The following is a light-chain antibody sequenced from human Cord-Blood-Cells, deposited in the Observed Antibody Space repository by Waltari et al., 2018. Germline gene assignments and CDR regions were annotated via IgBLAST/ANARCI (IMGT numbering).Light chain of an antibody. CDR2: EGS. Sequence: QSALTHPASVSGSPGQSITISCTGTSSDVGSYNLASWYQQHPGKAPKLMIYEGSKRPSGVSNRFSGSKSGNTAALTISGLQAEDEADYYCCSYAGSSYVFGTGTKVTGL. CDR3: CSYAGSSYV. V-gene: IGLV2-23*01. CDR1: SSDVGSYNL. J-gene: IGLJ1*01.